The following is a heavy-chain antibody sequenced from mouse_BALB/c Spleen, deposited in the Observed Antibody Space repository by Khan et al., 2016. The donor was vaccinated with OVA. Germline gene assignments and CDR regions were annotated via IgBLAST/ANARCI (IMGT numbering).Heavy chain of an antibody. J-gene: IGHJ3*01. CDR3: TTSQGNFWFAD. D-gene: IGHD2-1*01. Sequence: QIQLVQSGPELKKPGETVKISCKAPGYSLTDYGLNWVKQAPGKDLKWMGWINTYTGEPTFADDFKGRFAFSLETSASTAYLQIINLKDEDTATCFCTTSQGNFWFADWGQGTLVTVSA. V-gene: IGHV9-3-1*01. CDR1: GYSLTDYG. CDR2: INTYTGEP.